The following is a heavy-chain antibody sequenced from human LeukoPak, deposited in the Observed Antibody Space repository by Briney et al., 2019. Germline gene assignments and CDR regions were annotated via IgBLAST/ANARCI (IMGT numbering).Heavy chain of an antibody. CDR1: EFTFSNFG. V-gene: IGHV3-48*02. Sequence: GGSLRLSCAASEFTFSNFGMNWVRQAPGKGLEWVSYISSDRSTIDYADSVKGRFTISRDNAKNSLYLQMNSLRDKDTAVYYCARDLLYAFDIWGQGTMVTVSS. CDR2: ISSDRSTI. J-gene: IGHJ3*02. CDR3: ARDLLYAFDI. D-gene: IGHD3-16*01.